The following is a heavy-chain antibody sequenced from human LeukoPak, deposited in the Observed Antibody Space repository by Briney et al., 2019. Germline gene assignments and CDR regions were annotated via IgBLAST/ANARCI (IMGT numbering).Heavy chain of an antibody. Sequence: PGGSLRLSCAASGFTFSSYAMSWVRQAPGKGLEWVSAISGSGGSTYYADSVKGRFTISRDNSKNTLYLQMNSLRAEDTAVYCCAKGGTMGGSSREFDYWGQGTLVTVSS. J-gene: IGHJ4*02. CDR1: GFTFSSYA. CDR3: AKGGTMGGSSREFDY. D-gene: IGHD6-6*01. V-gene: IGHV3-23*01. CDR2: ISGSGGST.